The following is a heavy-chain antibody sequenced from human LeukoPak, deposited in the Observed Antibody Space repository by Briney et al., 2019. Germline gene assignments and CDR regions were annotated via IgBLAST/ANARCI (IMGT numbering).Heavy chain of an antibody. J-gene: IGHJ4*02. V-gene: IGHV4-4*09. Sequence: SETLSLTCTVSGGSISSYYWSWIRQPPGKGLEWIGYIYTSGSTNYNPSLKSRVTISVDTSKNQFSLQLSSVTAADTAVYYCARHRANIVVVPAAHFDYWGQGTLVTVSS. CDR3: ARHRANIVVVPAAHFDY. CDR1: GGSISSYY. CDR2: IYTSGST. D-gene: IGHD2-2*01.